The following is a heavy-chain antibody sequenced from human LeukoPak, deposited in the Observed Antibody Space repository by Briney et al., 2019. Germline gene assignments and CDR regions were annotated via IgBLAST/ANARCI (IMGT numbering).Heavy chain of an antibody. CDR1: GFTFSSYS. V-gene: IGHV3-48*04. Sequence: GGSLRLSCAASGFTFSSYSMNWVRQAPGKGLEWVSYISSSSSTIYYADSVKGRYTISRDNAKNSLHLQMNSLRAEDTAVYYCARGSQDYYGSGSYAPGYWGQGTLVTVSS. J-gene: IGHJ4*02. CDR2: ISSSSSTI. D-gene: IGHD3-10*01. CDR3: ARGSQDYYGSGSYAPGY.